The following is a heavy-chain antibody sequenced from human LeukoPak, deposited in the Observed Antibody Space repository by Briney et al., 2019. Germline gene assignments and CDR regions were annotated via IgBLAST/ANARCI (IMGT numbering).Heavy chain of an antibody. J-gene: IGHJ6*02. Sequence: GGSLRLSCAASGFAFSGFWMHWVRQAPGKGLVGVSSINSDGSNTIYAESVKGRVTISSDNAKNTLYLQMNSLRADDTAVYYCARGHYYGMDVWGQGTTVTVSS. CDR3: ARGHYYGMDV. V-gene: IGHV3-74*01. CDR2: INSDGSNT. CDR1: GFAFSGFW.